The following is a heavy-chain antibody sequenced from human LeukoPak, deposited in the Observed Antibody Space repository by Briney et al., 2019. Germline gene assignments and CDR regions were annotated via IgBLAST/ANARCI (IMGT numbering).Heavy chain of an antibody. Sequence: SVKVSCKASGGTFSSYAISWVRQAPGQGLEWMGGIIPIFGTANYAQKFQGRVTITADESTSTAYMELSSLRSDDTAVYYCARDLVQYSSSDWGQGTLITVSS. V-gene: IGHV1-69*01. D-gene: IGHD6-6*01. CDR3: ARDLVQYSSSD. CDR2: IIPIFGTA. CDR1: GGTFSSYA. J-gene: IGHJ4*02.